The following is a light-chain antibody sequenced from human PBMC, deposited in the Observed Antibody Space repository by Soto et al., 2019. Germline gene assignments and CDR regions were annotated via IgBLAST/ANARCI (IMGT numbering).Light chain of an antibody. CDR2: DVS. CDR3: SSYTSSSTLVV. V-gene: IGLV2-14*01. Sequence: QSVLTQPASVSGSPGQSITISCTGTSSDVGGYNYVSWYQQHPGKAPKLMIYDVSNRPSGVSNRFSGSKSGNTASLTISGIQAEDEADYYCSSYTSSSTLVVFGGGNKVTVL. CDR1: SSDVGGYNY. J-gene: IGLJ2*01.